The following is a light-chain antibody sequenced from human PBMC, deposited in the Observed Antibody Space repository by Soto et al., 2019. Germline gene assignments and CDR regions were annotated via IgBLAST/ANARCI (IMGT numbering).Light chain of an antibody. CDR1: SSDVGGYDS. CDR3: SSYAGSDILV. Sequence: QSALTQPPSASGSPGQSVTISCTGTSSDVGGYDSVSWFQQHPDKAPKLMIYEVSKRPSGVPDRFSGSKSGNTASLTVSGLQAEDEADYYCSSYAGSDILVFGGGTKLTVL. CDR2: EVS. J-gene: IGLJ2*01. V-gene: IGLV2-8*01.